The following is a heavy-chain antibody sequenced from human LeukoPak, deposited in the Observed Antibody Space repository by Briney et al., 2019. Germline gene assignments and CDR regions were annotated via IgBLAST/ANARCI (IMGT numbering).Heavy chain of an antibody. Sequence: AGGSLRLSCAATGFTFKDYGMHWVRQPPGKGPEWVSSINWNGGGTDYADSVKGRFTISRDNAKNSLYLQLSSLRPEDTALYYCAKHMRATNTYSFFGLDVWGQGTTVTVSS. CDR2: INWNGGGT. V-gene: IGHV3-9*01. J-gene: IGHJ6*02. CDR3: AKHMRATNTYSFFGLDV. D-gene: IGHD1-26*01. CDR1: GFTFKDYG.